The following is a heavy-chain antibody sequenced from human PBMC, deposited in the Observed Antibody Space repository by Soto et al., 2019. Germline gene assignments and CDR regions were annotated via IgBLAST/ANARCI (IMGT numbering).Heavy chain of an antibody. J-gene: IGHJ4*02. Sequence: PSETLSLTCTVSGGSMNAHFWSWIRQSAGKGLEWIGHIYISGTTMYNPSLKSRVTMSVDPPKNQLSLKLTSVTADDTAVYYCAKDAVYNDGLWLMDHWGQGTQVTVSS. CDR1: GGSMNAHF. CDR3: AKDAVYNDGLWLMDH. CDR2: IYISGTT. V-gene: IGHV4-4*07. D-gene: IGHD2-21*01.